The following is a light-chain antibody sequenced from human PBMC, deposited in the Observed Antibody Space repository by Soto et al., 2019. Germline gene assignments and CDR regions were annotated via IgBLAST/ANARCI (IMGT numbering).Light chain of an antibody. Sequence: QLVLTQSSSASASLGSSVKLTCTLSSGHSSYIIAWHQQQPWKAPRYLMKLEGSGSYNKGSGLPDRFSGSTSGADRYLTITNLQFEDEADYYCETWDFNTRVFGGGTKVTVL. V-gene: IGLV4-60*02. CDR3: ETWDFNTRV. CDR2: LEGSGSY. CDR1: SGHSSYI. J-gene: IGLJ3*02.